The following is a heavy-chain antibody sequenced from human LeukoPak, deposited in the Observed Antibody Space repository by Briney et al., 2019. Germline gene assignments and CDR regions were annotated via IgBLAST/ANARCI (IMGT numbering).Heavy chain of an antibody. V-gene: IGHV3-23*01. J-gene: IGHJ4*02. CDR3: AKWGDYDVLTGYYVSDY. CDR2: ITGSGGNT. D-gene: IGHD3-9*01. Sequence: GGSLRLSCAASGFTFSNYAMSWVRQAPGKGLEWVSAITGSGGNTYYADSVKGRFTIFRDNSKNTVFLQMNSLRAEDTAVYYCAKWGDYDVLTGYYVSDYWGQGTLVTVSS. CDR1: GFTFSNYA.